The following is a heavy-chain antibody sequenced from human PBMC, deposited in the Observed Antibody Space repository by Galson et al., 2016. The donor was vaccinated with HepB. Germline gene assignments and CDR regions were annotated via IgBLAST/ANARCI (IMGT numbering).Heavy chain of an antibody. Sequence: SETLSLTCAVSGGSISNDYWWSWVRQSPGKGLEWIGEIYKTGTANSDPSFPRRATISVDKSKNQFPLRLDSVTAADTAVYYCTRGTLGTAATMAFDYWGQGTLVSVSS. CDR2: IYKTGTA. CDR1: GGSISNDYW. V-gene: IGHV4-4*02. J-gene: IGHJ4*02. D-gene: IGHD4/OR15-4a*01. CDR3: TRGTLGTAATMAFDY.